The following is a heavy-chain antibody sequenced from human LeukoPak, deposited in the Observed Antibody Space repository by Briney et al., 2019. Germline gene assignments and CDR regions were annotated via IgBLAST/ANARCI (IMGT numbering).Heavy chain of an antibody. CDR1: GFTFSDYY. Sequence: GGSLRLSCAASGFTFSDYYMSWIRQAPGKGLEWVSYISSSGSTIYYVDSVKGRFTISRDNAKNSLYLQMNSLRAEDTAVYYCARSYGDYLYYFDYWGQGTLVTVSS. D-gene: IGHD4-17*01. CDR2: ISSSGSTI. J-gene: IGHJ4*02. CDR3: ARSYGDYLYYFDY. V-gene: IGHV3-11*04.